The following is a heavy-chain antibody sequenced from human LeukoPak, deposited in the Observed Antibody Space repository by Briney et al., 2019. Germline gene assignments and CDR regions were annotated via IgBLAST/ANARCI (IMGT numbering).Heavy chain of an antibody. CDR3: AKGYYFDILSGYSSLDS. CDR1: GFTFSSYS. Sequence: PGGSLRLSCAASGFTFSSYSMNWVRQAPGEGLEWVAFVRYDGTNKYYADSVKGRFTISRDDSKNTLYLQMNSLRAEDTATYYCAKGYYFDILSGYSSLDSWGQGTLVTVSS. D-gene: IGHD3-9*01. CDR2: VRYDGTNK. J-gene: IGHJ4*02. V-gene: IGHV3-30*02.